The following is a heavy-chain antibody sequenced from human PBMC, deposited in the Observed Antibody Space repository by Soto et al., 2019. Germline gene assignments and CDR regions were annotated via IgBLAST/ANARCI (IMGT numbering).Heavy chain of an antibody. D-gene: IGHD7-27*01. Sequence: GGSLRLSCAASGFTVSSNYMSWVRQAPGKGLEWVSVIYSGGSTYYADSVKGRFTISRDNSKNTLYLQMNSLRAEDTAVYYCARDISITGDSPDDAFDIWGQGTMVTVSS. J-gene: IGHJ3*02. CDR3: ARDISITGDSPDDAFDI. CDR2: IYSGGST. V-gene: IGHV3-53*01. CDR1: GFTVSSNY.